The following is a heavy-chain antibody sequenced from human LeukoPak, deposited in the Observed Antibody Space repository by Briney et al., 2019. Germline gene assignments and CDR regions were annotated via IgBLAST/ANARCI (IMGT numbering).Heavy chain of an antibody. CDR2: IYYSGST. CDR3: ARDLSYDSI. J-gene: IGHJ4*02. Sequence: SETLSLTCTVSGGSISSYYWSWIRQPSGKGLEWIGYIYYSGSTNYNPSLKSRVTISVDTSNNHFSLKRSSVTAADTAVYDCARDLSYDSIWGQGTPVTVSS. V-gene: IGHV4-59*01. D-gene: IGHD3-3*01. CDR1: GGSISSYY.